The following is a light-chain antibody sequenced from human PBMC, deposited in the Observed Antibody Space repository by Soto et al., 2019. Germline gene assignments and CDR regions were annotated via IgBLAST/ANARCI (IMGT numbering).Light chain of an antibody. CDR2: AAS. Sequence: DIQMTQSPYSLSASVGDRVTITCRASQSISSYLNWYQQKPGQAPKLLIYAASSLQSGVPSRVSGSGSGTDFTLTISSLQPEDFATYYCQQSYSTPRFTFGPGTKVDIK. CDR1: QSISSY. CDR3: QQSYSTPRFT. J-gene: IGKJ3*01. V-gene: IGKV1-39*01.